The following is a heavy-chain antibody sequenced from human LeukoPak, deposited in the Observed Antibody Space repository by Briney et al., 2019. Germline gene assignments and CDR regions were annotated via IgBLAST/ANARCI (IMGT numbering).Heavy chain of an antibody. Sequence: GRSLRLSCAASGFTFSSYEMNWVRQAPGKGREWVSYISSSGSNIYYADSVKGRFTISRDNAKNSLYLQMNSLRAEDTAVYYCARGWISDSFDYWGQGTLVTVSS. CDR3: ARGWISDSFDY. V-gene: IGHV3-48*03. D-gene: IGHD5-12*01. J-gene: IGHJ4*02. CDR2: ISSSGSNI. CDR1: GFTFSSYE.